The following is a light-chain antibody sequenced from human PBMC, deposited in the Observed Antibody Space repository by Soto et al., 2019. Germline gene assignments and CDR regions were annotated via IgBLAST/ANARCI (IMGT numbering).Light chain of an antibody. CDR1: QSVSSSY. CDR3: HQYYTTPWT. CDR2: GAS. J-gene: IGKJ1*01. Sequence: EIVMTQSPGTLSLSPGERATLSCRASQSVSSSYLAWYQQKPGQAPTLLIYGASIRAAGIPDRFSGSGSGTDFTLTIRRLQAEDVALYYCHQYYTTPWTFGQGTRWIS. V-gene: IGKV3-20*01.